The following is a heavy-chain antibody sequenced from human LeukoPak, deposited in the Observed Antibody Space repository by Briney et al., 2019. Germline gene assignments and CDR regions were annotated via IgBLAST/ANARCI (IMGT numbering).Heavy chain of an antibody. V-gene: IGHV3-21*01. CDR3: ARDWAIIPDISGYSNFDY. CDR1: GFTFSSYS. J-gene: IGHJ4*02. Sequence: GGSLRLSCAASGFTFSSYSMNWVRQAPGKGLEWVSSISSSSSYIYYADSVKGRFTISRDNAKNSLYLQMNSLRAEDTAVYYCARDWAIIPDISGYSNFDYWGQGTLVTVSS. D-gene: IGHD3-22*01. CDR2: ISSSSSYI.